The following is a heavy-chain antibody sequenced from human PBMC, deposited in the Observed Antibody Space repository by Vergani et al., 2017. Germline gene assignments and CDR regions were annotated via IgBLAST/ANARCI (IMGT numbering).Heavy chain of an antibody. CDR2: ISGSGGST. J-gene: IGHJ4*02. CDR1: GFTFSTYA. D-gene: IGHD3-10*01. Sequence: EVQLLEPGGGLVQLGGSLRLSCAASGFTFSTYAMNWVRQARGKGLEWVSAISGSGGSTYYADSVKGRFTISRDNSKNTLYLQMNSLRAEDTAVYYCAKDHITMPFWYFDFWGQGTLVTVSS. V-gene: IGHV3-23*01. CDR3: AKDHITMPFWYFDF.